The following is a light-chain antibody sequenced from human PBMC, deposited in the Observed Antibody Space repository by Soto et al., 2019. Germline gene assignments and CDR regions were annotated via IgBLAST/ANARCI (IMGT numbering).Light chain of an antibody. J-gene: IGLJ2*01. V-gene: IGLV2-23*03. CDR1: GGAVGTYNL. Sequence: QSALTQPASVSGSPGQSITVSCTGSGGAVGTYNLVSWYQQLPGKAPKLIIYAGSRRPSDVSDRFSGSQSGNTASLTISGLQTEDEGDYYCCSYANHNTLVPFGGGTKLTVL. CDR2: AGS. CDR3: CSYANHNTLVP.